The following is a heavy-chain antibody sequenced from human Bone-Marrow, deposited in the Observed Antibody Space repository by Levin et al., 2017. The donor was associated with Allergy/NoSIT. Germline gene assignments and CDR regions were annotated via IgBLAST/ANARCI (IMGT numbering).Heavy chain of an antibody. CDR1: GFRFSDYV. Sequence: ETLSLTCAASGFRFSDYVMNWVRQAPGKGLEWVSVISGSGDNTYYADSVKGRFTISRDNSKNTLYLQMNSLSAEDTAIYYCVRTPGAIVVTPYFDYWGQGTLVTVSS. CDR3: VRTPGAIVVTPYFDY. D-gene: IGHD2-21*01. J-gene: IGHJ4*02. V-gene: IGHV3-23*01. CDR2: ISGSGDNT.